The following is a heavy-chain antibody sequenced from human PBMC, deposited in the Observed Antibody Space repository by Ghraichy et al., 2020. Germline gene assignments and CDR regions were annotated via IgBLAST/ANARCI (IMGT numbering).Heavy chain of an antibody. J-gene: IGHJ5*02. D-gene: IGHD4-17*01. V-gene: IGHV1-58*01. CDR1: GFTFTTSA. CDR3: AASTTVTPNWFDP. Sequence: SVKVSCKASGFTFTTSAVQWVRQARRQRLEWIGWIVVGSGNTNYAQKFQERVTITRDMSTSTAYMELSSLRSEDTAVYYCAASTTVTPNWFDPWGQGTLVTVSS. CDR2: IVVGSGNT.